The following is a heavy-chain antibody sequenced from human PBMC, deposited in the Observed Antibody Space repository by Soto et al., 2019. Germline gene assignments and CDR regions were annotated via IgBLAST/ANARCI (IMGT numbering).Heavy chain of an antibody. CDR1: GFTFSSYG. D-gene: IGHD3-22*01. Sequence: SMRLSCAASGFTFSSYGMHWVRQAPGKGLQWVAVISYDGSNKYYADSVKGRFTISRDNSKNTLYLQMNSLRAEDTAVYYCVGGYYFGDYWGQGTLVTVSS. CDR3: VGGYYFGDY. CDR2: ISYDGSNK. J-gene: IGHJ4*02. V-gene: IGHV3-30*03.